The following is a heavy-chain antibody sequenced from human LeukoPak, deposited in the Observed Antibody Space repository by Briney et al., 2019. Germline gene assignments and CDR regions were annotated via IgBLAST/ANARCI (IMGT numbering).Heavy chain of an antibody. CDR2: IKEDGSDK. D-gene: IGHD4-17*01. Sequence: PAGSLRLSCIASGFTFSNYWMSWVRQAPGKGLEWVASIKEDGSDKYYMDSVKGRFTISRDNTKNSLFVQMSSLRAEDTAVYYCARLKDAVTIFDCWGQGILVTVSS. CDR3: ARLKDAVTIFDC. V-gene: IGHV3-7*01. J-gene: IGHJ5*01. CDR1: GFTFSNYW.